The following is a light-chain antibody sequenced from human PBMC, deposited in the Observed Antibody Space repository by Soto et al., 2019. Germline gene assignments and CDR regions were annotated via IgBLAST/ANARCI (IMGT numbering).Light chain of an antibody. CDR1: QTIGSW. J-gene: IGKJ1*01. CDR3: QQYNSYSPKT. CDR2: DAS. Sequence: EIVMTQSLSTLSGSVRDRVTITCRASQTIGSWLAWYQQKPGKAPTLLIYDASSLESGVPSRFSGSGSGTEFTLTISSLQPDDFATYYCQQYNSYSPKTFGQGTKVDIK. V-gene: IGKV1-5*01.